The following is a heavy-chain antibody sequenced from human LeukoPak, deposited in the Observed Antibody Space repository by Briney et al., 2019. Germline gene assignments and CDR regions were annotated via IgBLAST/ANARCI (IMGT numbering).Heavy chain of an antibody. J-gene: IGHJ5*02. CDR2: IYYSGST. CDR3: AIQRLRYFDWPLGGNPWFDP. Sequence: PSETLSLTCTVSGGSISSSSYYWGWIRQPPGKGLEWIGSIYYSGSTYYNPSLKSRVTISVDTSKNQFSLKLSSVTAAGTAVYYCAIQRLRYFDWPLGGNPWFDPRREGTLV. D-gene: IGHD3-9*01. CDR1: GGSISSSSYY. V-gene: IGHV4-39*01.